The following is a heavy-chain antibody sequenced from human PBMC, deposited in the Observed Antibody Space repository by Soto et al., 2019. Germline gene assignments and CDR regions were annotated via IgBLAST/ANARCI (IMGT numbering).Heavy chain of an antibody. CDR3: AREYCSSTSCLNWFDP. CDR2: ISYDGSNK. Sequence: HPGGSLRLSCAASGFTFSSYAMHWVRQAPGKGLEWVAVISYDGSNKYYADSVKGRFTISRDNVKNSLYLQMNSLRAEDTAVYYCAREYCSSTSCLNWFDPWGQGTLVTVSS. V-gene: IGHV3-30-3*01. J-gene: IGHJ5*02. CDR1: GFTFSSYA. D-gene: IGHD2-2*01.